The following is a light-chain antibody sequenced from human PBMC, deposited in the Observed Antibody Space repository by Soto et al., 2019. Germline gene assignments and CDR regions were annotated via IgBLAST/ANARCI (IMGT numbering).Light chain of an antibody. J-gene: IGKJ1*01. CDR3: QQYMSSVT. CDR1: QSVDSTF. Sequence: EIVLTQSPCSLSMSPGERVTLSCRASQSVDSTFFAWYQKKPGQAPRLLMYGVSKRDTGIPDRFSGSGSGTDFTLTITRLEPEDFAVYYCQQYMSSVTFGQGTRVEIK. CDR2: GVS. V-gene: IGKV3-20*01.